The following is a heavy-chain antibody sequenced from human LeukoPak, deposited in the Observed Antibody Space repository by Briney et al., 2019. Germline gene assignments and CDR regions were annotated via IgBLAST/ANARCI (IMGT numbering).Heavy chain of an antibody. CDR2: IKQDRSEK. Sequence: GGSLRLSCAASGFTFSNAWMSWVRQAPGKGLELVANIKQDRSEKYYVDSVKGRFTISRDNAKNSLYLQMNSLRAEDTAVYYCARLREIPVFGVVTKSTSYFDYWGQGTLVTVSS. D-gene: IGHD3-3*01. J-gene: IGHJ4*02. CDR3: ARLREIPVFGVVTKSTSYFDY. V-gene: IGHV3-7*01. CDR1: GFTFSNAW.